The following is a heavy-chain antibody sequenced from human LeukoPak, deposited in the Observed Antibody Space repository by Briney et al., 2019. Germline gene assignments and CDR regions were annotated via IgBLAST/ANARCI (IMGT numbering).Heavy chain of an antibody. J-gene: IGHJ5*02. CDR3: ARDFVVPQQLGGGWFDP. D-gene: IGHD6-13*01. Sequence: SETLSLTCTVSGGSISSGGYYWSWIRQPPGKGLEWIGYIYHSGSTCYNPSLKSRVTISVDRSKNQFSLKLSSVTAADTAVYNYARDFVVPQQLGGGWFDPWGQGTLVTVSS. CDR1: GGSISSGGYY. V-gene: IGHV4-30-2*01. CDR2: IYHSGST.